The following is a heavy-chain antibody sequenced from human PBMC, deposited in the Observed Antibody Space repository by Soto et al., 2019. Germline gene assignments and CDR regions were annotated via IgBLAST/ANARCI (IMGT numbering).Heavy chain of an antibody. CDR3: AGSRLFRLDY. Sequence: PXXSLRLSCASSGFTVTDYWMHWVRQAPGKGLVWTQXINSNXRTISYEDYVXXRFPIYRXXDKNTVYLKMNSMRAEDTAVYYCAGSRLFRLDYCGQGALVTVS. V-gene: IGHV3-74*01. D-gene: IGHD3-9*01. J-gene: IGHJ4*02. CDR1: GFTVTDYW. CDR2: INSNXRTI.